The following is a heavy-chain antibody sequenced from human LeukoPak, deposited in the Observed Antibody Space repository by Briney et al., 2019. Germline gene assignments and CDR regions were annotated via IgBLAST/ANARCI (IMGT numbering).Heavy chain of an antibody. D-gene: IGHD6-13*01. CDR3: AREAAATEDYYMDV. J-gene: IGHJ6*03. Sequence: PSETLSLTCTVSGGSISSSSYYWGWIRQPPGKGLEWIGSIYYSGSTYYNPSLKSRVTISVDKSKNQFSLKLNSVTAADTAVYYCAREAAATEDYYMDVWGKGAPVTVSS. CDR2: IYYSGST. V-gene: IGHV4-39*07. CDR1: GGSISSSSYY.